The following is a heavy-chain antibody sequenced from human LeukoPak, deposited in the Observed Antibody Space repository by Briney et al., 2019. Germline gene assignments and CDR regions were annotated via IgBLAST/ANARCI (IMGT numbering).Heavy chain of an antibody. CDR1: GYSISSGYY. CDR2: IYHTGNT. CDR3: ARHGGHCSSTSCYLDY. D-gene: IGHD2-2*01. V-gene: IGHV4-38-2*01. Sequence: SETLSLTCAVSGYSISSGYYWGWIRQPPGKGLEWIGSIYHTGNTYYNASLESRVTISVDRSKNQFSLNLNSATAADTAVYYCARHGGHCSSTSCYLDYWGQGTLVTVSS. J-gene: IGHJ4*02.